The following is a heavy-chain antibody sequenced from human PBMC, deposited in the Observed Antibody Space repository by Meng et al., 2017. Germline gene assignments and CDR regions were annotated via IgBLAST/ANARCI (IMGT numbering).Heavy chain of an antibody. D-gene: IGHD5-12*01. CDR1: GGSISSGGYY. CDR2: IYYSGST. V-gene: IGHV4-31*03. Sequence: SETLSFTCTVSGGSISSGGYYWSWIRQHPGKGLEWIGYIYYSGSTYYNPSLKSRVTISVDTSKNQFSLKLSSVTAADTAVYYCAGYSGYDTDAFDIWGQGTMVTVSS. J-gene: IGHJ3*02. CDR3: AGYSGYDTDAFDI.